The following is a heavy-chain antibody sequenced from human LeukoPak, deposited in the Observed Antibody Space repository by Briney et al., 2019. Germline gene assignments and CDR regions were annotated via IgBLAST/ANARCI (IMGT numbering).Heavy chain of an antibody. Sequence: PGGSLRLSCAASGFTFSSYWMHWVRQAPGKGLVWVSRINSDGSSSSYADSVKGRFTISRDNAKNTVYLQMNSLRAEDTAVYYCARDSIEADGDFDCWGQGTLVTVSS. D-gene: IGHD6-13*01. V-gene: IGHV3-74*01. CDR3: ARDSIEADGDFDC. CDR2: INSDGSSS. CDR1: GFTFSSYW. J-gene: IGHJ4*02.